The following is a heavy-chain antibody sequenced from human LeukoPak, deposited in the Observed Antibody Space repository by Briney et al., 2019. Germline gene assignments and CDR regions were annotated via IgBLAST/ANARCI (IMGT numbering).Heavy chain of an antibody. V-gene: IGHV3-53*01. CDR1: GFSVSSSY. D-gene: IGHD6-19*01. Sequence: GGSLRLSCAASGFSVSSSYMSWVRQAPGKGLEWVSIFYSDGSTYYADSVKGRFTISRDISKNTVCLQMNSLRVDDTAVYYCARTPTVAVAGELDYWGQGTLVTVSS. CDR2: FYSDGST. J-gene: IGHJ4*02. CDR3: ARTPTVAVAGELDY.